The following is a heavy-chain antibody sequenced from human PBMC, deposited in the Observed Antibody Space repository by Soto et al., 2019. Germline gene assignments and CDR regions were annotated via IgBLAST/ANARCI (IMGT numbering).Heavy chain of an antibody. V-gene: IGHV4-59*01. CDR1: GGSISSYY. D-gene: IGHD3-10*01. CDR3: ARDRTYYYGGTDSFGMDV. Sequence: PSETLSLTCTVSGGSISSYYWSWIRQPPGKGLEWIGYISYSGSTNYNPSLKSRVTISVDTSKNQFSLKLSSVTAADTAVYYCARDRTYYYGGTDSFGMDVWGRGITVTVSS. CDR2: ISYSGST. J-gene: IGHJ6*02.